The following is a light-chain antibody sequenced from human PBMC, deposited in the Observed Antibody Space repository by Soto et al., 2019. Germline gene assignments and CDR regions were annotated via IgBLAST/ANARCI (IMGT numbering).Light chain of an antibody. CDR1: SSNIGGNS. Sequence: SGLTQPPSVSAAPGRKVTISGSGSSSNIGGNSVSWYQQLPGTAPKLLIYDDNKRPSGIPDRFSGSKSGTSATLGITGFQTGDEADYYCGSWDSSLSAYVFGTGTKVTVL. CDR3: GSWDSSLSAYV. J-gene: IGLJ1*01. CDR2: DDN. V-gene: IGLV1-51*01.